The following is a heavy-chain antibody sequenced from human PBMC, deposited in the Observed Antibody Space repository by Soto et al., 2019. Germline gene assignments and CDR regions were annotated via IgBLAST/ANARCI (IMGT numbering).Heavy chain of an antibody. V-gene: IGHV1-69*12. CDR3: ARERIAARPDWYFDL. CDR1: GGTFSSYA. Sequence: QVQLVQSGAEVKKPGSSVKVSCKSSGGTFSSYAISWVRQAPGQGLEWMGGIIPIFGTANYAQKFQGRVTITANESTSTANMELSSLRSEDTAVYYCARERIAARPDWYFDLWGRGTLVTVSS. J-gene: IGHJ2*01. D-gene: IGHD6-6*01. CDR2: IIPIFGTA.